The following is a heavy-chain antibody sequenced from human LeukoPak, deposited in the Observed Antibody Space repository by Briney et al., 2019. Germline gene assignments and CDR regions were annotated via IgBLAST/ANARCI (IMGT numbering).Heavy chain of an antibody. D-gene: IGHD6-13*01. V-gene: IGHV4-4*07. J-gene: IGHJ3*02. CDR2: IYTSGST. CDR1: GGSISSYY. CDR3: ARDGSSWSHDAFDI. Sequence: PSETLSLTCTVSGGSISSYYWSWIRQPAGKGLEWIGRIYTSGSTNYNPSLKSRVTTSVDTSKNQFSLKLSSVTAADTAVYYCARDGSSWSHDAFDIWGQGTMVTVSS.